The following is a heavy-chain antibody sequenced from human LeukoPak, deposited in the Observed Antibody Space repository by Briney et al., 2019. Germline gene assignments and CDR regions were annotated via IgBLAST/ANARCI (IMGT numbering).Heavy chain of an antibody. D-gene: IGHD1-26*01. CDR1: GFTCSDHY. CDR3: VRNSGTHSLRHYGMDV. J-gene: IGHJ6*02. CDR2: TRNKVNSYTT. Sequence: GGSLRLSCAASGFTCSDHYMDWVRQAPGKGLEWVGRTRNKVNSYTTEYAASVKGRFTISRDDSKNSLSLQMNSLKTEDTAVYYCVRNSGTHSLRHYGMDVWGQGTTVTVSS. V-gene: IGHV3-72*01.